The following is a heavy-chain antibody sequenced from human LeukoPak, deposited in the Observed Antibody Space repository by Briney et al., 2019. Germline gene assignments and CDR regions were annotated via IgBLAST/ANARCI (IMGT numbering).Heavy chain of an antibody. CDR2: INPNSGGT. D-gene: IGHD1-26*01. J-gene: IGHJ3*02. CDR1: GYTFTGYY. V-gene: IGHV1-2*02. CDR3: ARRSVSGSPDAFDI. Sequence: ASVKVSCKASGYTFTGYYMHWVRQAPGQGLEWMGWINPNSGGTNYAQKFQGRFTMTRDTSISTAYMELSRLRSDDTAVYYCARRSVSGSPDAFDIWGQGTMVTVSS.